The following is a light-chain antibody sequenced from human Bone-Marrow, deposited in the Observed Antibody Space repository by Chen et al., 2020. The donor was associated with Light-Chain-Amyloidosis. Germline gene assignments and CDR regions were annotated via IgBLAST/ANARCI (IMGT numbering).Light chain of an antibody. CDR1: SSNVGNNY. Sequence: QSALTQPHSVSAAQGKKVTISCSGSSSNVGNNYVSWYRQLTGTAPTLLIYDNSKRPSGTPYRFSVSKFGTSATLGITRLQTGDEADYYCGALDSSLGIWVFGGGTKLTVL. J-gene: IGLJ3*02. V-gene: IGLV1-51*01. CDR3: GALDSSLGIWV. CDR2: DNS.